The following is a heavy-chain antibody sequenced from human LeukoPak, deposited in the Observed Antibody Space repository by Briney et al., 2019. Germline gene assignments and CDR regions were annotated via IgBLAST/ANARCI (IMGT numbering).Heavy chain of an antibody. CDR1: GGTFSSYA. J-gene: IGHJ3*02. CDR3: ARGLRYCSSTSCVSGDAFDI. CDR2: IIPIFGTA. D-gene: IGHD2-2*01. V-gene: IGHV1-69*13. Sequence: SVKVSCKASGGTFSSYAISWVRQAPGQGLEWMGGIIPIFGTANYAQKFQGRVTITADESTSTAYMELSSLRSEDTAVYYCARGLRYCSSTSCVSGDAFDIWGQGTMVTVSS.